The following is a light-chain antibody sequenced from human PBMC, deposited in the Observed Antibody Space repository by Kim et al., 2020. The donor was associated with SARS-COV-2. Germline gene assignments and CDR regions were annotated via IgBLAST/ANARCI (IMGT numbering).Light chain of an antibody. CDR2: DVS. CDR1: SSDVGGFNY. CDR3: SSYTNSGTWV. Sequence: QSVLTQPASVSGSPGQSITISCTGTSSDVGGFNYVSWYQQYPGKAPKFMIYDVSQRPSGVSNRFSGSKSGNTASLTISGLQAEDEADYYCSSYTNSGTWVFGGGTQLTVL. V-gene: IGLV2-14*03. J-gene: IGLJ3*02.